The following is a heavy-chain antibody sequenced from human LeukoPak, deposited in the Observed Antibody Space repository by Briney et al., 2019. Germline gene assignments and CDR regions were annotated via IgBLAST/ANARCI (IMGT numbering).Heavy chain of an antibody. Sequence: SETLSLTCTVSGGSISSYYWSWIRQPPGKGLEWIGYIYYSGSTNYNPSLKSRVTISVDTSKNQFSLKLSSVTAADTAVYYCARDDYYGMDVWGQGTTVTVSS. V-gene: IGHV4-59*01. CDR2: IYYSGST. CDR3: ARDDYYGMDV. J-gene: IGHJ6*02. CDR1: GGSISSYY.